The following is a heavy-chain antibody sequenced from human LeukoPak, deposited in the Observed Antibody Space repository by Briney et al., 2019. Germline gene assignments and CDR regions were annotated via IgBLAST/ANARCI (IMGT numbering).Heavy chain of an antibody. D-gene: IGHD4-11*01. J-gene: IGHJ6*02. CDR3: ARVYRAARQKDIHTVNSPGLDYYYGMDV. V-gene: IGHV1-69*13. CDR1: GGTFSSYA. CDR2: IIPIFGTA. Sequence: SVKVSCKASGGTFSSYAISWVRQAPGQGLEWMGGIIPIFGTANYAQKFQGRVTITADESTSTAYMELSSLRSEDTAVYYCARVYRAARQKDIHTVNSPGLDYYYGMDVWGQGTTVTVSS.